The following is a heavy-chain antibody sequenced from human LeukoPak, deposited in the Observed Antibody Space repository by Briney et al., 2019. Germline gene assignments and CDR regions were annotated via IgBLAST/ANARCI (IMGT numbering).Heavy chain of an antibody. D-gene: IGHD3-3*01. CDR2: IYHTGST. CDR1: GGSISTTNW. V-gene: IGHV4-4*02. J-gene: IGHJ5*02. Sequence: PSETLSLTCAVSGGSISTTNWWNWVRQPPGKGLEWIGEIYHTGSTNYNPSLKSRVTISVDKSKNQFSLKLSSVTAADTAVYYCARILRGPRRNWFDPWGQGTLVTVSS. CDR3: ARILRGPRRNWFDP.